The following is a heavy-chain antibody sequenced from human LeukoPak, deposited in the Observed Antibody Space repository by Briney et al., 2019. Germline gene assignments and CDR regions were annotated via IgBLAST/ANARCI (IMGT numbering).Heavy chain of an antibody. CDR1: GFIFSSYS. CDR3: ARDFRGIYYYYYMDV. J-gene: IGHJ6*03. V-gene: IGHV3-48*01. D-gene: IGHD3-16*01. Sequence: GGSLRLSCVASGFIFSSYSMNWVRQAPGKGLEWISYISSSGSIICYADSVKGRFTISRDNAKDSLYLQMNSLRAEDTAVYYCARDFRGIYYYYYMDVWGKGTTVTISS. CDR2: ISSSGSII.